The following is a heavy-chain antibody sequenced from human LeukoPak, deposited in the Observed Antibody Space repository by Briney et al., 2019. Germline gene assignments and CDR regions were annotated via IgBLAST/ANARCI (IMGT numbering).Heavy chain of an antibody. D-gene: IGHD3-9*01. V-gene: IGHV3-30*04. CDR1: GLTFSSYA. CDR3: ARGGLAGYYYFDY. CDR2: ISYDGSNK. Sequence: GRSLRLSCAASGLTFSSYAMHWVRQAPGKGLEWVAVISYDGSNKYYADSVKGRFTISRDNSKNTLYLQMNSLRAEDTAVYYCARGGLAGYYYFDYWGQGTLVTVSS. J-gene: IGHJ4*02.